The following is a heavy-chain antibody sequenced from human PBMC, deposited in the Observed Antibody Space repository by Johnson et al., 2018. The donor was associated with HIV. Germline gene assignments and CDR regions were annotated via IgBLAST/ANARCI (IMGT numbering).Heavy chain of an antibody. J-gene: IGHJ3*02. V-gene: IGHV3-48*03. CDR1: GFTFRSYA. CDR2: ISSSGETR. Sequence: VQLVESGGGVVQPWGSLRLSCAASGFTFRSYAMHWVRQAPGKGLEWFAYISSSGETRYYADSVKGRFTISRDNAKNSLYLQMNSLRAEDTALYYCAGYSSSWYDAFDIWGQGTMVTVSS. CDR3: AGYSSSWYDAFDI. D-gene: IGHD6-13*01.